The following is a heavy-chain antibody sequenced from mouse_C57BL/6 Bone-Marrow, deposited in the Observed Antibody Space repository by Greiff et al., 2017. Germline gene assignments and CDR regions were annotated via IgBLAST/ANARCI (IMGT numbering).Heavy chain of an antibody. J-gene: IGHJ2*01. CDR2: ISSGGDYI. CDR3: TGLYYGSSYYFDY. V-gene: IGHV5-9-1*02. D-gene: IGHD1-1*01. Sequence: EVQLVESGAGLVKPGGSLKLSCAASGFTFSSYAMSWVRQTPEKRLEWVAYISSGGDYIYYADTVKGRFTISSDNARNTLYLQLSSLKSEDTAMYYCTGLYYGSSYYFDYWGQGTTLTVSS. CDR1: GFTFSSYA.